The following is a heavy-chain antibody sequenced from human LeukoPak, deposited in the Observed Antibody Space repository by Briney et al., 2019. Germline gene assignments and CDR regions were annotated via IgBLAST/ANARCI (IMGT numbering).Heavy chain of an antibody. Sequence: PGGSLRLSCAASGFIFSRYAMGWVRQPPGKGLEWVSTISGSGGTTYYADSVKGRFTISRDSSKNMLYLQMNSLRAEDTALYYCAARPPRAVAGPFDYWGQGTLVTVSS. J-gene: IGHJ4*02. CDR1: GFIFSRYA. CDR3: AARPPRAVAGPFDY. CDR2: ISGSGGTT. D-gene: IGHD6-19*01. V-gene: IGHV3-23*01.